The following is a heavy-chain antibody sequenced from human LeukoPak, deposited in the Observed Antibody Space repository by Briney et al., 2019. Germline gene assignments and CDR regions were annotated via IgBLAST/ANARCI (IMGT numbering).Heavy chain of an antibody. CDR3: ARHLWWSGYSLDY. V-gene: IGHV4-59*01. Sequence: PSETLSLTCTVSGGSISSYYWSWIRQPPGKGLEWIGYIYHSVDTKYNASLKSRVTISVGTSKSQFSLKLSSVTAADTAVYYCARHLWWSGYSLDYWGQGTLVTVSS. CDR1: GGSISSYY. D-gene: IGHD3-3*01. J-gene: IGHJ4*02. CDR2: IYHSVDT.